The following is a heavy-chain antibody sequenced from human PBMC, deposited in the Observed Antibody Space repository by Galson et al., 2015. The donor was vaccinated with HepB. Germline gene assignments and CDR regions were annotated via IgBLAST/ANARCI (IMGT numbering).Heavy chain of an antibody. CDR2: ISYDGSNK. Sequence: SLRLSCAASGFTFSYYAIHWVRQAPGKGLAWVSFISYDGSNKYYADSVKGRFTISRDNSKNTLYLQMNSLRPEDTAEYYCARVYYDSSGYCCGYFDYWGQGTQVTVSS. V-gene: IGHV3-30-3*01. CDR3: ARVYYDSSGYCCGYFDY. CDR1: GFTFSYYA. J-gene: IGHJ4*02. D-gene: IGHD3-22*01.